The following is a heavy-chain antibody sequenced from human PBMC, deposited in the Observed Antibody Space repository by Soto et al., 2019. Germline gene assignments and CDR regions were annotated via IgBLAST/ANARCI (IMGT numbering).Heavy chain of an antibody. CDR3: ARDSRDGQLVRYYFDY. Sequence: PGGSLRLSCAASGFTSSRDSMNWVRQAPGKGLEWVSSISSSSSYIYYADSVKGRFTISRDNAKNSLYLQMNSLRAEDTAVYYCARDSRDGQLVRYYFDYWGQGTLVTVSS. CDR1: GFTSSRDS. CDR2: ISSSSSYI. J-gene: IGHJ4*02. V-gene: IGHV3-21*01. D-gene: IGHD6-6*01.